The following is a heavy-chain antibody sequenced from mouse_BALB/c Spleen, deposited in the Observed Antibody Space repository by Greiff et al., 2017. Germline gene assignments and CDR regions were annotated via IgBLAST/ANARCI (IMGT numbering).Heavy chain of an antibody. CDR3: ARRCDNYNCAMDY. CDR1: GFTFSSFG. Sequence: EVKLMESGGGLVQPGGSRKISCAASGFTFSSFGMHWVSQAPEKGLEWVAYISSGSSNIYYADTVKGRFTISRDNPKTTLFMQMTSLRSEDTAMYYCARRCDNYNCAMDYWGQGTSVTVSS. CDR2: ISSGSSNI. V-gene: IGHV5-17*02. J-gene: IGHJ4*01. D-gene: IGHD1-3*01.